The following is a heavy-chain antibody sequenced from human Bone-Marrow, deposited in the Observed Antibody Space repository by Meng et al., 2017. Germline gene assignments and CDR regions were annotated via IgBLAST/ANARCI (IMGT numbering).Heavy chain of an antibody. CDR3: ARGERWLQFRHWFDP. CDR2: IYHSGST. V-gene: IGHV4-38-2*02. J-gene: IGHJ5*02. D-gene: IGHD5-24*01. CDR1: GYSISSGYY. Sequence: SETLSLTCTVSGYSISSGYYWGWIRQPPGKGLEWIGSIYHSGSTYYNPSLKSRVTISVDTSKNQFSLKLSSVTAADTAVYYCARGERWLQFRHWFDPWGQGTRVTGSS.